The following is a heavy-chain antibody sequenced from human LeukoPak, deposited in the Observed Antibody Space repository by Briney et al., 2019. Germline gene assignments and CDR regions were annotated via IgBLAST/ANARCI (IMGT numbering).Heavy chain of an antibody. D-gene: IGHD5-12*01. V-gene: IGHV1-69*04. J-gene: IGHJ5*02. CDR3: AKGAYSVATKNWFDP. CDR2: IIPILGIA. CDR1: GGTFSSYA. Sequence: SVKVSCKASGGTFSSYAISWVRQAPGQGLEWMGRIIPILGIANYAQKFQGRVTITADKSTSTAYMELSSLRSEDTAVYYCAKGAYSVATKNWFDPWGQGTLVTVSS.